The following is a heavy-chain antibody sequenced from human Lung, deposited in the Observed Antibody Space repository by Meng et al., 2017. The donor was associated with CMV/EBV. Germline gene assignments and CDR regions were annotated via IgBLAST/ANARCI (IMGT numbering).Heavy chain of an antibody. CDR3: ARASSVVVPVDY. Sequence: SXXVSXKASGGTFSSYTISWVRQAPGQGLEWMGRIIPILGIANYAQKFQGRVTITADKSTSTAYVELSSLRSEDTAVYYCARASSVVVPVDYWGQGTLVTVSS. D-gene: IGHD2-2*01. V-gene: IGHV1-69*02. J-gene: IGHJ4*02. CDR1: GGTFSSYT. CDR2: IIPILGIA.